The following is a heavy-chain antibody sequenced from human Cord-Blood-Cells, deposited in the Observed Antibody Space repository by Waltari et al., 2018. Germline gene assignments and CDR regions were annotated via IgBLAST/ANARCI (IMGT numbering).Heavy chain of an antibody. J-gene: IGHJ4*02. D-gene: IGHD6-19*01. Sequence: QLQLQESGPGLVKPSETLSLTCTVSGGSISSSSYYWGWIRQPPGKGLEWIGSIYYSGSTYYNPSRKSRVTISVDTSKNQFSLKLSSGTAADTAVYYCARGAVAGTVFDYWGQGTLVTVSS. CDR3: ARGAVAGTVFDY. CDR2: IYYSGST. CDR1: GGSISSSSYY. V-gene: IGHV4-39*01.